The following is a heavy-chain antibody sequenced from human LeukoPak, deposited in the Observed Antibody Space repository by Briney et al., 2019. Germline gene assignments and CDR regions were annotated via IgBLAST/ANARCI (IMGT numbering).Heavy chain of an antibody. V-gene: IGHV4-59*01. J-gene: IGHJ4*02. D-gene: IGHD3-22*01. CDR1: GGSISSYY. CDR3: ARASSGYYYFDH. Sequence: SETLSLTCTVSGGSISSYYWSWIRQPPGKGLEWIGYIYYSGSTNYNPSLKSRVTISVDTSKNQFSLKLSSVTAADTAVYYCARASSGYYYFDHWGQGTLVTVSS. CDR2: IYYSGST.